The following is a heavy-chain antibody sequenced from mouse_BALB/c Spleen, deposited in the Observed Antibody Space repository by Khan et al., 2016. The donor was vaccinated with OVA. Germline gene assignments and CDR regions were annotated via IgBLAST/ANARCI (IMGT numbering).Heavy chain of an antibody. V-gene: IGHV3-2*02. J-gene: IGHJ2*01. CDR3: ARGNYYGYYFDY. D-gene: IGHD1-1*01. CDR2: ISYSDVT. Sequence: EVQLQESGPGLVKPSQSLSLTCTVTGYSITSGYAWNWIRQFPGNKLEWMGYISYSDVTNYNPSLKSRISITRDTSKNQFFLQLNSVTTEDTATYYCARGNYYGYYFDYWGQGTTLTDSS. CDR1: GYSITSGYA.